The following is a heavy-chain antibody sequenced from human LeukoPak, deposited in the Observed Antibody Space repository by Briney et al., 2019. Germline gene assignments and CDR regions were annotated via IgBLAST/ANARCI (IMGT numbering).Heavy chain of an antibody. V-gene: IGHV4-39*01. CDR2: MYYSGST. J-gene: IGHJ5*02. Sequence: SETLSLTCTVSGGSISSSDSYWGWIRQPPGKGLEWIGSMYYSGSTYYNPSLKSRVTISVDTSKSQFSLKLNSVTAADTAVYYCARHPPRDCSSSSCYKRWFDPWGQGTLVTVSS. CDR1: GGSISSSDSY. D-gene: IGHD2-2*02. CDR3: ARHPPRDCSSSSCYKRWFDP.